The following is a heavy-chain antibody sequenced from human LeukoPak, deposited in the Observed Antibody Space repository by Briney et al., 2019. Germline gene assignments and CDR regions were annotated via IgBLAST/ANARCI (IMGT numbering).Heavy chain of an antibody. D-gene: IGHD3-9*01. CDR3: ARDVANYDILTGYSPHAFDI. Sequence: SETLSLTCNVSGDSISSSTFYWGWIRQPPGKGLEWIGYIYYSGSTNYNPSLKSRVTISVDTSKNQFSLKLSSVTAADTAVYYCARDVANYDILTGYSPHAFDIWGQGTMVTVSS. J-gene: IGHJ3*02. CDR1: GDSISSSTFY. CDR2: IYYSGST. V-gene: IGHV4-61*01.